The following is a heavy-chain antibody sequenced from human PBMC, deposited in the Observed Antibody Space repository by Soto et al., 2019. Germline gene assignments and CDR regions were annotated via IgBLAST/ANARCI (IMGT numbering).Heavy chain of an antibody. V-gene: IGHV1-2*02. CDR2: INPATGAA. CDR1: GYPVTAYY. D-gene: IGHD3-3*01. Sequence: QLHLVQSGAVVKKPGASVTVSCSASGYPVTAYYMHWVRQAPGRGLAWMGGINPATGAAKYTQTFQGRGTLTRDTSTSTDFMELSGLTSEDTAVFSCARGGGVGVAGSAAFDMWGQGTLVTVSS. CDR3: ARGGGVGVAGSAAFDM. J-gene: IGHJ3*02.